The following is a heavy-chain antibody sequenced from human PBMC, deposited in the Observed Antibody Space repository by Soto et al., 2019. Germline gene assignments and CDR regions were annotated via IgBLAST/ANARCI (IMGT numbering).Heavy chain of an antibody. J-gene: IGHJ3*02. V-gene: IGHV4-59*01. Sequence: QVQLQESGPGLVKPSETLSLTCTVSGGSMSTYYWSWIRQSPGKGLEWIGYIYNSGSTNYNPSLKSRVTISVDTSKSQFSPKLSSVTAADTAVYYCASGVSSIPGRRYAFDIWGQGTMVTVSS. D-gene: IGHD6-6*01. CDR2: IYNSGST. CDR1: GGSMSTYY. CDR3: ASGVSSIPGRRYAFDI.